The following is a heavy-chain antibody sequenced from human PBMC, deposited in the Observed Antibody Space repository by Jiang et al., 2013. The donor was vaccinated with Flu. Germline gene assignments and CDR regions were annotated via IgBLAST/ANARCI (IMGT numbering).Heavy chain of an antibody. V-gene: IGHV3-33*01. Sequence: GGVVQPGRSLRLSCVASGSTFSSYGMHWVRQAPGKGLEWVAVIWYDGSNKYYADSVKGRFTISRDNSKNTLYLQMNSLRAEDTAVYYCATDSSSWYYYGMDVWGQGTTVTVSS. CDR3: ATDSSSWYYYGMDV. CDR2: IWYDGSNK. CDR1: GSTFSSYG. J-gene: IGHJ6*02. D-gene: IGHD6-13*01.